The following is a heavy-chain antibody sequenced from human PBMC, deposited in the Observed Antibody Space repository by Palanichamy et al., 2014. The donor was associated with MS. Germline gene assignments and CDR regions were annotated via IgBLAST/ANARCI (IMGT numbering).Heavy chain of an antibody. V-gene: IGHV3-23*01. J-gene: IGHJ4*02. D-gene: IGHD3-10*01. CDR2: ITGSGGST. CDR1: GLTFSTHV. CDR3: AGWAGSISTYYGPFDY. Sequence: EVQLLESGGGLVQPGGSLRLSCAASGLTFSTHVMSWVRQAPGKGLEWVSVITGSGGSTDYADSVKGRFTISRDNSRNTLYLQMNSLRAEDTAVYHCAGWAGSISTYYGPFDYWGQGTLVTVSS.